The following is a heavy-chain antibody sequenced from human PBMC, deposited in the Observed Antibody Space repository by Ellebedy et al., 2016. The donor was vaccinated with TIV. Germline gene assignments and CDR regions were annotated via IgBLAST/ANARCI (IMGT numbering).Heavy chain of an antibody. D-gene: IGHD3-22*01. V-gene: IGHV3-23*01. CDR1: GFPFSNYA. CDR3: ARDSNTDYYGSSGYPGYFDL. CDR2: ISESGGST. J-gene: IGHJ2*01. Sequence: GESLKISXVASGFPFSNYALTWVRQAPGKGLEWVSAISESGGSTYNADSVKGRVTISRDNSNNTLYVQMNSLRAEDTAVYYCARDSNTDYYGSSGYPGYFDLWGRGTLVTVSS.